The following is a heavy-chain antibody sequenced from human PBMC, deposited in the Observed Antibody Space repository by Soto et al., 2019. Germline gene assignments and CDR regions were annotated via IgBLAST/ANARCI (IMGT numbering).Heavy chain of an antibody. D-gene: IGHD2-21*01. CDR3: TRGRSLIANDDFEY. J-gene: IGHJ4*02. Sequence: QVQLVESGGGVVQPGTSLRLSCAASGFAVSSYSMHWVRQAPGKGLEWVAAMSFDGKSKYFADSVKCRFKISRDTYKNTWCLEIESLGVEYSSFYHCTRGRSLIANDDFEYCGQGTQVTVSS. CDR2: MSFDGKSK. CDR1: GFAVSSYS. V-gene: IGHV3-30*04.